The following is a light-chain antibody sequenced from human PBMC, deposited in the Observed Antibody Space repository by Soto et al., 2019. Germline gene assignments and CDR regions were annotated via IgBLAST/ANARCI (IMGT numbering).Light chain of an antibody. J-gene: IGLJ3*02. V-gene: IGLV1-47*01. Sequence: QSVLTQPPSASGTPGQRVTISCSGSSSNIGSNFVYWYQQLPGTAPKLLIYRNDQRPSGVPDRFSGSKSGTSASLAISGLRSVDEADYYCAAWDDSLSGRVFGGGTKVTVL. CDR2: RND. CDR1: SSNIGSNF. CDR3: AAWDDSLSGRV.